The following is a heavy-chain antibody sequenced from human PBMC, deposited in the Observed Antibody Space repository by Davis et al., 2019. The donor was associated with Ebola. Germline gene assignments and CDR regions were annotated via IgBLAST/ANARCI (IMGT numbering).Heavy chain of an antibody. D-gene: IGHD4-11*01. CDR2: VILKSGDT. CDR3: ARGHNYAHEY. CDR1: GYTFPDYN. Sequence: ASVQVSCKASGYTFPDYNIHWMRQAPGQALPLLCRVILKSGDTNYAQKFKGRVTMTRDTSSSTVYMELSSLRHDDTADYYCARGHNYAHEYWGQGTLVTVSS. J-gene: IGHJ4*02. V-gene: IGHV1-2*06.